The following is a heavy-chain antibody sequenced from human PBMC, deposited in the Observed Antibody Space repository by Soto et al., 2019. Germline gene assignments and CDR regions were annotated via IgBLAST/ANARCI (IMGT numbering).Heavy chain of an antibody. D-gene: IGHD3-22*01. CDR2: INAGIGDT. CDR3: ARDRGSSGYHDY. CDR1: GYTFTSYA. Sequence: ASVKVSCTASGYTFTSYAMHWVRQAPGQRLEWMGWINAGIGDTEYSEKFQGRVTITRDTSASTAYMELSSLRSEDTAVYYCARDRGSSGYHDYWGQGTLVTVSS. J-gene: IGHJ4*02. V-gene: IGHV1-3*01.